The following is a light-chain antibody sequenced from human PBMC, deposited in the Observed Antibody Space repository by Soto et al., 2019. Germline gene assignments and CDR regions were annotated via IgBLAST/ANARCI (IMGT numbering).Light chain of an antibody. Sequence: QTVVTQEPSFSVSPGGTVTLTCGLSSGSVSTNYYPSWYQQTPGQAPRTLIYSTNTRSSGVPDRFSGSILGNKAALTITGAQADDESDYYCVLHMGSGIVFGTGTKLTVL. CDR3: VLHMGSGIV. J-gene: IGLJ1*01. V-gene: IGLV8-61*01. CDR2: STN. CDR1: SGSVSTNYY.